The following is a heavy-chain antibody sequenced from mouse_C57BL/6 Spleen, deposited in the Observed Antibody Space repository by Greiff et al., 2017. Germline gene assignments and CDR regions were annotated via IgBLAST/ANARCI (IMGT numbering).Heavy chain of an antibody. V-gene: IGHV1-64*01. CDR1: GYTFTSYW. CDR3: ARTDMAWFAY. Sequence: QVQLKQPGAELVKPGASVKLSCKASGYTFTSYWMHWVKQRPGQGLEWIGMIHPNSGSTNYNEKFKSKATLTVDKSSSTAYMQLSSLTSEDSAVYYCARTDMAWFAYWGQGTLVTVSA. CDR2: IHPNSGST. J-gene: IGHJ3*01. D-gene: IGHD1-1*02.